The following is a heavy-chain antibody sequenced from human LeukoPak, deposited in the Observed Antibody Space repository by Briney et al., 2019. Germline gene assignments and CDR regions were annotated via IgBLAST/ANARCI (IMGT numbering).Heavy chain of an antibody. D-gene: IGHD4-17*01. Sequence: GGSLRLSCAASGFTFSSYSMNWVRQAPGKGLEWVSSISSSSSYIYYADSVKGRFAISRDNAKNSLYLQMNSLRAEDTAVYYCASAHLMTTVTSSLDYWGQGTLVTVSS. CDR2: ISSSSSYI. V-gene: IGHV3-21*01. CDR3: ASAHLMTTVTSSLDY. CDR1: GFTFSSYS. J-gene: IGHJ4*02.